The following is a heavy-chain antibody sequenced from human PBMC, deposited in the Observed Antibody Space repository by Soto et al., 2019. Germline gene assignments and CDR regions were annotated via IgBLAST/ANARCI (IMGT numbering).Heavy chain of an antibody. CDR2: IGSGDT. Sequence: QVQLVQSGAAEKKPGASVKVSCKAFGYSFDSYAYSWVRQAPGQGLEWMGRIGSGDTNYAQKLQGXVTMTTDTSTNTAYMELRSLRSDDTALYYCARENDPYGFDLWGQGTMVTVSS. CDR3: ARENDPYGFDL. J-gene: IGHJ3*01. V-gene: IGHV1-18*01. CDR1: GYSFDSYA.